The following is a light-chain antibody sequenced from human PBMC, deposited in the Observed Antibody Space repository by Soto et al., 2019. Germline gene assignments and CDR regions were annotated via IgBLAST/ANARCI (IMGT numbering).Light chain of an antibody. CDR3: SSYTSSSTRV. Sequence: QSALTQPASVSGSPGQSITISCTGTSXDVGAYNSVSWYQQHPGKAPKLMIYEVSNRPSGVSNRFSGSKSGNTASLTISGLQAEDEADYYCSSYTSSSTRVYGSGTRSPS. V-gene: IGLV2-14*01. CDR1: SXDVGAYNS. CDR2: EVS. J-gene: IGLJ1*01.